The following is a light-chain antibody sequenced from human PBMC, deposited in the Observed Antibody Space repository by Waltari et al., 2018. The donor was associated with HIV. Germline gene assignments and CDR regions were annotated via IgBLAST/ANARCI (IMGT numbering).Light chain of an antibody. CDR3: GTWDSSLSAVV. V-gene: IGLV1-51*01. J-gene: IGLJ2*01. Sequence: QSVLTQPPSVSAAPGQQVTISCSGSSSNIGNHSVSWYQQLPGTAPKLLIYDNNKRASGIPDRFSGSKSGTSATLGITGLQTGDEADYYCGTWDSSLSAVVFGGGTKLTVL. CDR1: SSNIGNHS. CDR2: DNN.